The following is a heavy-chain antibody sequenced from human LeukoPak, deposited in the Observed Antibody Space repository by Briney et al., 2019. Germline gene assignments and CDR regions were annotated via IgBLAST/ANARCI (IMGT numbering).Heavy chain of an antibody. V-gene: IGHV4-30-4*08. CDR1: GGSISSGDYY. CDR3: ASRDGYNSFDY. J-gene: IGHJ4*02. Sequence: SETLSLTCTVSGGSISSGDYYWSWIRQPPGKGLEWIGYIYYSGRTYYNPFLKSRVTISVDTSKNQFSLKLSSVTAADTAVYYCASRDGYNSFDYWGQGTLVTVSS. D-gene: IGHD5-24*01. CDR2: IYYSGRT.